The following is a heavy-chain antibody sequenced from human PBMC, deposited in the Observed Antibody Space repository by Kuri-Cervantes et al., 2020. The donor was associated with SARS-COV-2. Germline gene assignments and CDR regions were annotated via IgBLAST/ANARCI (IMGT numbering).Heavy chain of an antibody. J-gene: IGHJ5*02. CDR1: GGSFSGYY. D-gene: IGHD6-13*01. CDR3: ARVPAAAGTWWFDP. CDR2: IYYSGST. V-gene: IGHV4-31*01. Sequence: SQTLSLTCAVYGGSFSGYYWSWIRQHPGKGLEWIGYIYYSGSTYYNPSLKSLVTISVDTSKNQFSLKLSSVTAADTAVYYCARVPAAAGTWWFDPWGQGTLVTVSS.